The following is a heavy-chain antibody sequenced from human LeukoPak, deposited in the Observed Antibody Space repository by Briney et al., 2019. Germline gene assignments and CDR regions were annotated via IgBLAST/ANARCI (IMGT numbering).Heavy chain of an antibody. Sequence: KPSETLSLTCIVSGCSISSYYWSWIRQPPGKGLEWIGYIYYSGNTNYNPSLKSRVTMSVDTSKNQFSLKLRSVTAADTAVYYCARHLGYCSSTGCNSWFAPWGQGTLVTVSS. CDR1: GCSISSYY. D-gene: IGHD2-2*02. J-gene: IGHJ5*02. V-gene: IGHV4-59*01. CDR3: ARHLGYCSSTGCNSWFAP. CDR2: IYYSGNT.